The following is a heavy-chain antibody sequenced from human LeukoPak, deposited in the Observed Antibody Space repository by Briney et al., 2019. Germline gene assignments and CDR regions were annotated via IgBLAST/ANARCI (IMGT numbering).Heavy chain of an antibody. Sequence: SETLSLTCTVSGGSISSSSYYWGWIRQPPGKGLEWIGSIYYSGSTYYNPSLKSRVTISVDTSKNQFSLKLSSVTAADTAVYYCARGISSGWYLPYYYYMDVWGKGTTVTVSS. CDR3: ARGISSGWYLPYYYYMDV. D-gene: IGHD6-19*01. CDR1: GGSISSSSYY. V-gene: IGHV4-39*07. J-gene: IGHJ6*03. CDR2: IYYSGST.